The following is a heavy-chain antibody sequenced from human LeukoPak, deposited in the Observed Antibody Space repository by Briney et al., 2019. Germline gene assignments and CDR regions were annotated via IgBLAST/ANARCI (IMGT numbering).Heavy chain of an antibody. D-gene: IGHD3-16*01. V-gene: IGHV1-2*04. CDR2: INPNSGGT. CDR3: AREGGSENYYYYGMDV. Sequence: GASVSVSCTASGDTFTGYNMHWGREAPGRGREWRGWINPNSGGTNYAQTFQGWVTMTRDTSISTAYMELSRLRSDDTAVYYCAREGGSENYYYYGMDVWGQRTTVTVSS. CDR1: GDTFTGYN. J-gene: IGHJ6*02.